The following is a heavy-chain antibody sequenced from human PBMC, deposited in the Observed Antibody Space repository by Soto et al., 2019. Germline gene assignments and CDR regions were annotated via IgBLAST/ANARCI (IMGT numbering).Heavy chain of an antibody. CDR1: GGSVRSHLYY. D-gene: IGHD4-17*01. V-gene: IGHV4-61*01. Sequence: QVQLQESGPGLVKPSDTLSLTCSVSGGSVRSHLYYWGWIRQPPGNGLEWIANVYYNGSTNYNPSQKNQVTISLDTSKNQSSLKLSSVTASDMAVYYCAKVDYGDYPWFDPWGQGPPVTVAA. J-gene: IGHJ5*02. CDR3: AKVDYGDYPWFDP. CDR2: VYYNGST.